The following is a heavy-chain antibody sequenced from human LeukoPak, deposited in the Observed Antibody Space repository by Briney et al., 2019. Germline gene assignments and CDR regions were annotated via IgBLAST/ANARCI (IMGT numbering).Heavy chain of an antibody. CDR1: GGSISSSNW. CDR2: IYHSGST. CDR3: ARASHWNQLHYFDY. Sequence: SGTLSLTCAVSGGSISSSNWWSWVRQPPGKGLEWIGEIYHSGSTNYNPSLKSRVTISVDKAKNQFSLKLSSVTAADTAVYYCARASHWNQLHYFDYWGQGTLVTVSS. D-gene: IGHD1-1*01. J-gene: IGHJ4*02. V-gene: IGHV4-4*02.